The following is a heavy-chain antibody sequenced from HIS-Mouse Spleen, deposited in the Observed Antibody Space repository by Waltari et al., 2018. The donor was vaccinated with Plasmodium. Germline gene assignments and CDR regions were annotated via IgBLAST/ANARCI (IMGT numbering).Heavy chain of an antibody. Sequence: EVQLVESGGGSVQPGGSLRLSCAASGFTFSSYSMNWVRQAPGKGVEWVSYISSSSSTIDYADSVKGRFTSSRDNAKNSLYLQMNSLRAEDTAVYYCARADGSYWYFDLWGRGTLVTVSS. V-gene: IGHV3-48*01. CDR1: GFTFSSYS. D-gene: IGHD1-26*01. J-gene: IGHJ2*01. CDR2: ISSSSSTI. CDR3: ARADGSYWYFDL.